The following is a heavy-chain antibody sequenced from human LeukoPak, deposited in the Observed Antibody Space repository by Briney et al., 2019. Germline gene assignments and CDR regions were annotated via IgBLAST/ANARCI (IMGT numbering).Heavy chain of an antibody. D-gene: IGHD3-22*01. CDR1: GYSNSSGYD. CDR3: ARHFGYDDTSDYQGVPDH. V-gene: IGHV4-38-2*02. J-gene: IGHJ4*02. CDR2: IYQNGDT. Sequence: SDTLSLTCTVSGYSNSSGYDWGWLRPTPGAGLEWIGSIYQNGDTYYNPSLKSRVTISVDTSKNQYPLKLRSVTAADTGVYYCARHFGYDDTSDYQGVPDHWGQGSLVTVSS.